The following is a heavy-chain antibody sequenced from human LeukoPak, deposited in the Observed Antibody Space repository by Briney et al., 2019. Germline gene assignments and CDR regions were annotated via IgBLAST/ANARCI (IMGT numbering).Heavy chain of an antibody. J-gene: IGHJ4*02. V-gene: IGHV4-39*07. CDR3: ARLFRLADLSRGYFDY. Sequence: PSETLSLTCTVSGGFLSSSLYYWGWIRQPPGKGLEWIGSIYYSDLTYYNPSLESRVAMSLATSKTQFSLGLSSVTAADTAIYYCARLFRLADLSRGYFDYWGPGRLVTVSS. CDR1: GGFLSSSLYY. D-gene: IGHD3-9*01. CDR2: IYYSDLT.